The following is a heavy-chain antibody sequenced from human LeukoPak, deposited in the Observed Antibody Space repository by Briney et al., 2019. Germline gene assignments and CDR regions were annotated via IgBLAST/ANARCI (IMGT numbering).Heavy chain of an antibody. CDR1: GGSISSGGYY. D-gene: IGHD3-16*01. Sequence: SQALSLTCTVSGGSISSGGYYWSWIRPHPGKGLEWIGYIYYSGNTYYNPSLKSRVTISVDTSKNQFSLKLSSVTVADTAVYYCARGGRKFDYWGQGTLVTVSS. J-gene: IGHJ4*02. CDR3: ARGGRKFDY. V-gene: IGHV4-31*03. CDR2: IYYSGNT.